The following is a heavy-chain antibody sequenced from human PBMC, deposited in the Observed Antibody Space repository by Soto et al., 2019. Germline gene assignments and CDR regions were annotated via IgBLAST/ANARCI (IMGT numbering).Heavy chain of an antibody. V-gene: IGHV4-31*03. CDR2: IYYSGST. CDR1: GGSISSGGYY. J-gene: IGHJ6*02. D-gene: IGHD4-4*01. CDR3: ARDRVTTLGGMDV. Sequence: KPSETLSLTCTVSGGSISSGGYYWSWIRQHPGKGLEWIGYIYYSGSTYYNPSLKSRVTISVDTSKNQFSLKLSSVTAADTAVYYCARDRVTTLGGMDVWGQGTTVTVSS.